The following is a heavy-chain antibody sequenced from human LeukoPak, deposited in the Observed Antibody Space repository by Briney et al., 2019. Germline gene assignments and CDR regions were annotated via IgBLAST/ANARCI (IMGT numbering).Heavy chain of an antibody. CDR1: GGSISSYY. Sequence: SETLSLTCTVSGGSISSYYWSWIRQPPGKGLEWIGYIYYSGSTNYNPSLKSRVTISVDTSKNQFSLKLSAVTAADTAVYYCARLSGDSSGPIDYWGQGTLVTVSS. CDR3: ARLSGDSSGPIDY. J-gene: IGHJ4*02. CDR2: IYYSGST. V-gene: IGHV4-59*08. D-gene: IGHD3-22*01.